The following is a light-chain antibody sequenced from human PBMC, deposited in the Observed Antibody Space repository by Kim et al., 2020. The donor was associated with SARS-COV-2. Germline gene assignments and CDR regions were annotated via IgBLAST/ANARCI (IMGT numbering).Light chain of an antibody. CDR3: CSYAASVTYV. Sequence: QQTTRYCAGTGSCPECYGLDSWYQHRPGRAPRLVINDVRQRPPVVSRAFAGSRSGYAASLTVSGLQAEDEADYYCCSYAASVTYVCGAGTKGT. CDR2: DVR. J-gene: IGLJ1*01. V-gene: IGLV2-23*02. CDR1: GSCPECYGL.